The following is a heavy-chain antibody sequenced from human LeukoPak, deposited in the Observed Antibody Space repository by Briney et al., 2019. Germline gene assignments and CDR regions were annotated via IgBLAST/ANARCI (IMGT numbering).Heavy chain of an antibody. Sequence: SETLSLTCAVSGGSISSPNWWTWVRQPPGKGLEWIGEVYHTGSTSYNPSLKSRVTISVDTSKNQFSLKLSSVTAADTAVYYCARAYYGGNPDYWGQGTLVTVSS. V-gene: IGHV4-4*02. CDR2: VYHTGST. CDR1: GGSISSPNW. J-gene: IGHJ4*02. D-gene: IGHD4-23*01. CDR3: ARAYYGGNPDY.